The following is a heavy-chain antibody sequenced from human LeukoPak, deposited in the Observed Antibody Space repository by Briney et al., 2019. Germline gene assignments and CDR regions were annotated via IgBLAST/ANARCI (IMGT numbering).Heavy chain of an antibody. D-gene: IGHD3-10*02. CDR1: GFTFSSYD. Sequence: GGTLRLSCAASGFTFSSYDMSWVRQAPGKGLEWVSSISSSGNSTYYADSVKGRFTMSRDNSKNTLYLQMNTLRAEDTAVYYCAELGITMIGGVWGKGTTVTISS. J-gene: IGHJ6*04. CDR2: ISSSGNST. V-gene: IGHV3-23*01. CDR3: AELGITMIGGV.